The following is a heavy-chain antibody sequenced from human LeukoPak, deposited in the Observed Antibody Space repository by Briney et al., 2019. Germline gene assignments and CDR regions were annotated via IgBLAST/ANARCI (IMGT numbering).Heavy chain of an antibody. V-gene: IGHV4-34*01. CDR2: INHGGST. J-gene: IGHJ6*03. CDR3: ARHGAEGEYYYYYYMDV. CDR1: GGSFSGDY. Sequence: SETLSLTCAVYGGSFSGDYWSWIRQPPGKGLEWIGEINHGGSTNYNPSLKSRVTISVDTSKNQFSLKLSSVTAADTAVYYCARHGAEGEYYYYYYMDVWGKGTTVTVSS. D-gene: IGHD3-10*01.